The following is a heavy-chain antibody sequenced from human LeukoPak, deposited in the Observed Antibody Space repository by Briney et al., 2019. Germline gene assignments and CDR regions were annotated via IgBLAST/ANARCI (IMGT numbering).Heavy chain of an antibody. CDR1: GDSFSGYY. D-gene: IGHD5-24*01. Sequence: SETLSLTCAVSGDSFSGYYWTWLRQPPGKGLEWLGEISFGGSTNYNPSLQSRVTISLDTSKNQFSLKLSSVTAADTAVCYCARARHEFTYGYRPNELGHYFDYWGQGTLVTVSS. CDR2: ISFGGST. V-gene: IGHV4-34*01. CDR3: ARARHEFTYGYRPNELGHYFDY. J-gene: IGHJ4*02.